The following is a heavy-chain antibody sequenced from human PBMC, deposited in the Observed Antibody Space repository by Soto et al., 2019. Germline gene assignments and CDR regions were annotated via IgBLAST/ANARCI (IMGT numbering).Heavy chain of an antibody. J-gene: IGHJ4*02. V-gene: IGHV4-34*01. CDR2: IHHSGST. D-gene: IGHD3-10*01. CDR3: ASYGRGTYYYGYYFHH. CDR1: GGSFSDYY. Sequence: NPSETLSLTCAVYGGSFSDYYWTWIRQPPGKGLEWIGEIHHSGSTNYNPSLKSRVTISLDTSKNQFSLKLSSVTAADAVVYYCASYGRGTYYYGYYFHHWGQGTPVTVSS.